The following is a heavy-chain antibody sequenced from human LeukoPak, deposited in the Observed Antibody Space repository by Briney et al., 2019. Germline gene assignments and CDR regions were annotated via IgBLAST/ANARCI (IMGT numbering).Heavy chain of an antibody. J-gene: IGHJ4*02. D-gene: IGHD3-22*01. Sequence: SVKVSCKASGGTFSGSGISWVRQSPRQGLEWMGGIIPIFGTSNYAQKFQGRVTITADESTSTAYMELTSLRSDDTAIYYCARDAAIFDSRGYYYLWWGQGTLVTVSS. V-gene: IGHV1-69*13. CDR1: GGTFSGSG. CDR2: IIPIFGTS. CDR3: ARDAAIFDSRGYYYLW.